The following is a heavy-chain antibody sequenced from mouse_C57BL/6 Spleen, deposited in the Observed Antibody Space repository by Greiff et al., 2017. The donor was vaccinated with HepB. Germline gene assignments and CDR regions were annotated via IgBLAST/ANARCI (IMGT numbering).Heavy chain of an antibody. J-gene: IGHJ4*01. CDR2: IYPGDGDT. CDR1: GYAFSSSW. V-gene: IGHV1-82*01. CDR3: ARGALRRYAMDY. Sequence: VQVVESGPELVKPGASVKISCKASGYAFSSSWMNWVKQRPGKGLEWIGRIYPGDGDTNYNGKFKGKATLTADKSSSTAYMQLSSLTSEDSAVYFCARGALRRYAMDYWGQGTSVTVSS. D-gene: IGHD2-12*01.